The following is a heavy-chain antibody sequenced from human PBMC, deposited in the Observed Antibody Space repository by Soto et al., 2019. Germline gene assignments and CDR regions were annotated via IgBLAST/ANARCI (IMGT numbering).Heavy chain of an antibody. CDR2: ISSSSSYI. Sequence: EVQLVESGGGLVKPGGSLRLSCAASGFTFSSYSMNWVRQAPGKGLEWVSSISSSSSYIYYADSVKGRFTISRDNAKNSLYLQMNSLRAEDTAVYYCAGVLSTSCYGVCAFDIWGQGTMVVFSS. D-gene: IGHD2-2*01. CDR3: AGVLSTSCYGVCAFDI. V-gene: IGHV3-21*01. CDR1: GFTFSSYS. J-gene: IGHJ3*02.